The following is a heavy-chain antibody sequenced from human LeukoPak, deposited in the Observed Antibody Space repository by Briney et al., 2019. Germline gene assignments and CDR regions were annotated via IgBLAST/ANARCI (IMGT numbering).Heavy chain of an antibody. J-gene: IGHJ4*02. CDR2: INPSGGST. V-gene: IGHV1-46*01. CDR3: ARGPPLYYYDSSGYYKPSFDY. CDR1: GYTFTSYY. Sequence: ASVKVSCKASGYTFTSYYMHWVRQAPGQGLEWMGIINPSGGSTSYAQKFQGRDTMTRDTSTSTVYMELSSLRSEDTAVYYCARGPPLYYYDSSGYYKPSFDYWGQGTLVTVSS. D-gene: IGHD3-22*01.